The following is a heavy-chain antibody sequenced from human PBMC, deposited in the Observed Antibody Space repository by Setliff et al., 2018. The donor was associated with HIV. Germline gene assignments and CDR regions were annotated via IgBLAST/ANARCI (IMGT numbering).Heavy chain of an antibody. CDR2: ISTYSDET. CDR3: ARGDYGDY. CDR1: GYTFTTYG. V-gene: IGHV1-18*01. Sequence: ASVKVSCKPSGYTFTTYGLSWVRQAPGQGLEWMGWISTYSDETSSSQNLQGRLTMTTDTSTSTVYMELSSLRSEDTALYYCARGDYGDYWGQGTLVTVSS. J-gene: IGHJ4*02. D-gene: IGHD3-16*01.